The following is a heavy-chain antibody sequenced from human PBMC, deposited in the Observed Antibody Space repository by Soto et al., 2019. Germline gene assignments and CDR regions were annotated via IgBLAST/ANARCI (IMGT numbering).Heavy chain of an antibody. Sequence: QVQLVQSGAEVKKPGASVKVSCKASGYTFTSYDINWVRQATGQGLEWMGWMNPNSGNTGYAQKFQGRVTMTRNTSLSTAYMELSSLRSEDTAVYYCARGPKSGYDDYYYYMDVWGKGTTVTVSS. CDR2: MNPNSGNT. CDR3: ARGPKSGYDDYYYYMDV. V-gene: IGHV1-8*01. CDR1: GYTFTSYD. D-gene: IGHD5-12*01. J-gene: IGHJ6*03.